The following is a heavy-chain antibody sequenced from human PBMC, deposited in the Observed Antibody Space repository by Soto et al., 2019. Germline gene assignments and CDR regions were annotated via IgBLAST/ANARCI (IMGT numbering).Heavy chain of an antibody. J-gene: IGHJ4*02. D-gene: IGHD6-13*01. Sequence: SETLSLTCTVSGVSVSNGAYYWTWIRHHPGKGLEWIGYIYHSGSTYYNPSLNSRVTISVDTSMNRFSLKLTSVTDADTAVYHCARLKGGAAGNFDYWGQGTQVTVSS. CDR1: GVSVSNGAYY. V-gene: IGHV4-31*03. CDR2: IYHSGST. CDR3: ARLKGGAAGNFDY.